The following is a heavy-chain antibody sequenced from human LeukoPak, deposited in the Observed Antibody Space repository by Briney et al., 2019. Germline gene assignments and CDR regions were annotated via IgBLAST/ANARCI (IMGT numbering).Heavy chain of an antibody. CDR2: IWSDGNKR. J-gene: IGHJ4*02. Sequence: GGSLRLSCAASGFTFSSYGMHWVRQAPGKGLEWVAIIWSDGNKRYYADSVKGRFTISRDNSKNTLYLQMNSLTAEDTAVYYCARDLRYSFDYWGQGTLVTVSS. CDR3: ARDLRYSFDY. CDR1: GFTFSSYG. D-gene: IGHD3-9*01. V-gene: IGHV3-33*01.